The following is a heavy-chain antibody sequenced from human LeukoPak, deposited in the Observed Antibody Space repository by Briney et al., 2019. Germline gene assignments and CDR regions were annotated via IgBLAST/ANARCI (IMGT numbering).Heavy chain of an antibody. J-gene: IGHJ4*02. Sequence: SETLSLTCTVSGGSISSYYWSWIRQPAGKGLEWIGRIYTSGSTNYNPSLKSRVTMSVDTSKNQFSLKLSSVTAADTALYYCARRGDYGGTFDYWGQGTLVSVSS. D-gene: IGHD4-23*01. CDR3: ARRGDYGGTFDY. V-gene: IGHV4-4*07. CDR2: IYTSGST. CDR1: GGSISSYY.